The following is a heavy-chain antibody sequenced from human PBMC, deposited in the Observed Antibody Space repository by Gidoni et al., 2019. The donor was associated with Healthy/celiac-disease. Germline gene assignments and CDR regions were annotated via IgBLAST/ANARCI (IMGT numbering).Heavy chain of an antibody. J-gene: IGHJ2*01. CDR3: ARSAIAAGDHWYFDL. V-gene: IGHV4-39*01. CDR2: IYYSGST. Sequence: QLQLQESGPGLVKPSETLSLTCTVSGGSISSSSYYWGWIRQPPGKGLEWIGSIYYSGSTYYNPSLKSRVTISVDTSKNQFSLKLSSVTAADTAVYYCARSAIAAGDHWYFDLWGRGTLVTVSS. CDR1: GGSISSSSYY. D-gene: IGHD6-13*01.